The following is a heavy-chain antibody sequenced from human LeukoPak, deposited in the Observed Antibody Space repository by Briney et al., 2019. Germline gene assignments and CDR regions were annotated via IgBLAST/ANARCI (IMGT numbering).Heavy chain of an antibody. CDR3: ARRTSAAITMIVVVMRARWFDP. CDR1: GGSFSGYY. J-gene: IGHJ5*02. Sequence: SETLSLTCAVYGGSFSGYYWSWIRQPPGKGLEWIGEINHSGSTNYNPSLKSRVTISVDTSKNQFSLKLSSVTAADTAVYYCARRTSAAITMIVVVMRARWFDPWGQGTLATVSS. V-gene: IGHV4-34*01. D-gene: IGHD3-22*01. CDR2: INHSGST.